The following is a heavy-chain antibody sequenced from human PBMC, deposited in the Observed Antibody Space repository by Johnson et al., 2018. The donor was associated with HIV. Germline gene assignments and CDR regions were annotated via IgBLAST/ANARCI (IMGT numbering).Heavy chain of an antibody. V-gene: IGHV3-11*04. D-gene: IGHD6-19*01. CDR1: GFTFTDYY. J-gene: IGHJ3*02. CDR3: ARVRYSSGWPIYAFDI. Sequence: VQLVESGGSLVKPGGSMRLSCAASGFTFTDYYMTWIRQAPGKGLEWVSHISTSCGGIYYADSVKGRFTISRDNARNSLYLQMNSLRAEDTAVYYCARVRYSSGWPIYAFDIWGQGTVVIVSS. CDR2: ISTSCGGI.